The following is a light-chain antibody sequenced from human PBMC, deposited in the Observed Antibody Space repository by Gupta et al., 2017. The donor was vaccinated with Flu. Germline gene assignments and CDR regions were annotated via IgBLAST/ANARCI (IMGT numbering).Light chain of an antibody. CDR2: GDS. V-gene: IGLV1-40*01. J-gene: IGLJ1*01. Sequence: QSVLTHPPSVSGAPAPSVTVSCPGTSSNIGAGSDVHWFQQVPGTAPKLLIYGDSNRPSGVPDRFSVSKSGTSASLAITGLRAEDEADYYCQSYDSSLNAYVFGSGTKVTVL. CDR1: SSNIGAGSD. CDR3: QSYDSSLNAYV.